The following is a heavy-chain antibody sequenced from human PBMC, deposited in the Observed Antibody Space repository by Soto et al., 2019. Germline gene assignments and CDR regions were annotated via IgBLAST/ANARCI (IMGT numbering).Heavy chain of an antibody. CDR2: ISAYNGNT. CDR3: ARDAPYSGYEGDYFDY. V-gene: IGHV1-18*01. Sequence: QVQLVQSGAEVKKPGASVKVSCKASGYTFTSYGISWVRQAPGQGLEWMGWISAYNGNTNYAQKLQGRVTMTTDTATSTAYRELRSLRSDDTAVYYCARDAPYSGYEGDYFDYWGQGTLVTVSS. J-gene: IGHJ4*02. CDR1: GYTFTSYG. D-gene: IGHD5-12*01.